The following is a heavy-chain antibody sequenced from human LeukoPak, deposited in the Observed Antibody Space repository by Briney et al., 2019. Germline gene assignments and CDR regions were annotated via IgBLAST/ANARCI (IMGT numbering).Heavy chain of an antibody. D-gene: IGHD3-10*01. Sequence: GGSLRLSCAASGFTFSNYDMHWVRQAPGKGLEWVAVISYDGSNEYYADSVKGRFTISRDNSKNTLYLQMNSLRPQDTAVYYCARGGSYYASGSYFAFDIWGQGTMVTVSS. CDR3: ARGGSYYASGSYFAFDI. J-gene: IGHJ3*02. CDR2: ISYDGSNE. CDR1: GFTFSNYD. V-gene: IGHV3-30*03.